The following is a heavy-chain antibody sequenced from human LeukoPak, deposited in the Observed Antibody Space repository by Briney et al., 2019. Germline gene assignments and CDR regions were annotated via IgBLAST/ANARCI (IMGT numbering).Heavy chain of an antibody. D-gene: IGHD1-1*01. Sequence: GGSLRPSCAASGFTFSSYEMNWVRQAPGKGLEWVSYVSSSGTTIYYADSVKGRFTVSRDNAKNSLYLQMNSLRAEDTAIYYCARQLASGFDPWGQGTLVTVSS. J-gene: IGHJ5*02. V-gene: IGHV3-48*03. CDR2: VSSSGTTI. CDR3: ARQLASGFDP. CDR1: GFTFSSYE.